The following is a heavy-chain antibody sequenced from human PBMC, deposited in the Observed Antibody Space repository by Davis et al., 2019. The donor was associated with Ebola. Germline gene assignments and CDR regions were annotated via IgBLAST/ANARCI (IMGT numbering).Heavy chain of an antibody. D-gene: IGHD2/OR15-2a*01. V-gene: IGHV3-23*01. CDR2: ISGSGST. CDR1: GFIFSRYA. J-gene: IGHJ6*02. CDR3: AKSGTPGLSGVVYGMDV. Sequence: PGGSLRLSCAASGFIFSRYAMHWVRQAPGKGLEWVSAISGSGSTYYADSVKGRFTISRDHSNNTVSLQMKSLRAEDTAVYYCAKSGTPGLSGVVYGMDVWGQGTTVTVSS.